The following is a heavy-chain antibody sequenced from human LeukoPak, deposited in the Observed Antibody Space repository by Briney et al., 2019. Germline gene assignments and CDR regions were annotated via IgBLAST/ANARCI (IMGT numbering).Heavy chain of an antibody. V-gene: IGHV3-48*03. Sequence: GGSLRLSCAASGFTFSSYEMNCVRRAPGKGLEWVSYISSSGSTIYYADSVKGRFTISRDNAKNSLYLQMTSLRAEDTAVYYCAELGITMIGGVWGKGTTVTISS. CDR3: AELGITMIGGV. CDR1: GFTFSSYE. D-gene: IGHD3-10*02. J-gene: IGHJ6*04. CDR2: ISSSGSTI.